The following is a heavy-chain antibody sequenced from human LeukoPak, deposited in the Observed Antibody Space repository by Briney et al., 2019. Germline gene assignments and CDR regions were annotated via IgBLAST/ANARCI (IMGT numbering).Heavy chain of an antibody. J-gene: IGHJ6*03. D-gene: IGHD6-13*01. Sequence: SETLSLTCTVSGGSISSYYWSWIRQPPGKGLEWIGYIYYSGSTNYNPSLKSRVTISVDTSKNQFSLKLSSVTAPDTAVYYCARDGVVGVGKQQPGPHYYYHHMDVWGKGTTVTVSS. V-gene: IGHV4-59*12. CDR1: GGSISSYY. CDR3: ARDGVVGVGKQQPGPHYYYHHMDV. CDR2: IYYSGST.